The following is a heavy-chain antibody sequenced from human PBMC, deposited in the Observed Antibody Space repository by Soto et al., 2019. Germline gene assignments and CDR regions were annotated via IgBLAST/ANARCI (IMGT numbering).Heavy chain of an antibody. Sequence: ASETLSLTCTVSGGSISSGDYYWSWIRQPPGKGLEWIGYIYYSGSTNYNPSLKSRVTISVDTSKNQFSLKLSSVTAADTAVYYCARLDGYNYSYYYYGMDVWGQGTTATVSS. CDR3: ARLDGYNYSYYYYGMDV. CDR2: IYYSGST. D-gene: IGHD5-12*01. V-gene: IGHV4-61*08. CDR1: GGSISSGDYY. J-gene: IGHJ6*02.